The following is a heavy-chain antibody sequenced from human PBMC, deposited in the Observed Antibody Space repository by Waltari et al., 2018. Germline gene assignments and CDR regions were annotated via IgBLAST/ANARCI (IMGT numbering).Heavy chain of an antibody. Sequence: QVQLVQSGAEVKKPGASVKVSCKASGYTFTSYDINWVRPATGQGLEWMGWMNPNSGNTGYAQKFQGRVTMTRNTSISTAYMELSSLRSEDTAVYYWAISDAASGYYDYWGQGTLVTVSS. CDR2: MNPNSGNT. D-gene: IGHD3-3*01. CDR3: AISDAASGYYDY. V-gene: IGHV1-8*01. CDR1: GYTFTSYD. J-gene: IGHJ4*02.